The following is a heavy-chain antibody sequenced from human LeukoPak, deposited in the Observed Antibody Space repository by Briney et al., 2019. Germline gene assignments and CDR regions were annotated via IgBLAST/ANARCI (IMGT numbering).Heavy chain of an antibody. CDR1: GYTFTGYY. D-gene: IGHD3-22*01. CDR2: INPNSGGT. V-gene: IGHV1-2*02. Sequence: ASVKVSCKASGYTFTGYYMHWVRQAPGQGLEWMGWINPNSGGTNYAQKFQGRVTMTRDTSISTAYMELSRLRSDDTAVYYCAGDPYYYDSSGYTLGAFDIWGQGTMVTVSS. CDR3: AGDPYYYDSSGYTLGAFDI. J-gene: IGHJ3*02.